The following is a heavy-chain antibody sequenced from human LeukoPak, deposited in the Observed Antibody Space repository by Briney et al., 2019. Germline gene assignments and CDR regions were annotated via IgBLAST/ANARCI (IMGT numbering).Heavy chain of an antibody. Sequence: GGSLRLSCAASGFTFSSYWMHWVRQAPGKGLVWVSRINSDGSSTSYADSVKGRFTISRDNAKNTLYLQMNSLRAEDTAVYYCAGEGGYNEDFDYWGQGTLVTVSS. CDR2: INSDGSST. CDR3: AGEGGYNEDFDY. V-gene: IGHV3-74*01. J-gene: IGHJ4*02. D-gene: IGHD5-24*01. CDR1: GFTFSSYW.